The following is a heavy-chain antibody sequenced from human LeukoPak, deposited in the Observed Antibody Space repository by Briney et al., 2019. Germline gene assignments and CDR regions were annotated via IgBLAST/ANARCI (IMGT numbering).Heavy chain of an antibody. J-gene: IGHJ6*03. CDR2: IIPILGIA. V-gene: IGHV1-69*02. Sequence: GSSVNVSCKASGGTFSSYTISWVRQAPGQGLEWMGRIIPILGIANYAQKFQGRVTSTADKSTSTAYMELSSLRSEDTAVYYCARVSSTRKYYYYYMDVWGKGTTVTVSS. CDR3: ARVSSTRKYYYYYMDV. D-gene: IGHD2-2*01. CDR1: GGTFSSYT.